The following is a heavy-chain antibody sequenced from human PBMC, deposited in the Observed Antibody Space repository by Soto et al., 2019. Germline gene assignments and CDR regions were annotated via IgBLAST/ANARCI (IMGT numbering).Heavy chain of an antibody. CDR3: ARAPLSRQWLFP. CDR2: IYHSGST. CDR1: GGSISSNNW. J-gene: IGHJ5*02. D-gene: IGHD6-19*01. V-gene: IGHV4-4*02. Sequence: QVQLQESGPGLVKPSGTLSLTCAVSGGSISSNNWWTWVRLPPGKGLEWIGEIYHSGSTNYNPSLNSRVTIAVDKSKNQFSLKLSSVPAADTAMYYCARAPLSRQWLFPWGQGTLLTVSS.